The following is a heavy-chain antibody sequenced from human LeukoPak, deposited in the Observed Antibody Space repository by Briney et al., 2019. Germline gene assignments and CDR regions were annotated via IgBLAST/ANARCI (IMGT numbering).Heavy chain of an antibody. Sequence: GGSLRLSCAASGFIVSSNYMSWVRQAPGRGLEWVSLIYSSGSTYYTASVKGRFTISRDHSKNTLHLQMNSLRAEDAALYYCARGLESCSSGSCFKDWGQGTLVTVSS. V-gene: IGHV3-53*01. CDR3: ARGLESCSSGSCFKD. CDR1: GFIVSSNY. D-gene: IGHD2-15*01. CDR2: IYSSGST. J-gene: IGHJ4*02.